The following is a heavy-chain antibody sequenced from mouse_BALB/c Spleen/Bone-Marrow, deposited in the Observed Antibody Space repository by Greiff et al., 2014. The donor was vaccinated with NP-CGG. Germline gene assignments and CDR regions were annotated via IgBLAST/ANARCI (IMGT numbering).Heavy chain of an antibody. CDR2: ISGGGSYT. V-gene: IGHV5-9-2*01. Sequence: EVQLQESGGGLVKSGGSLKLSCAASGFSFNSYGMSWVRQTPEKRLEWVATISGGGSYTFYPDSVKGRFTISRDNAKNNLYLRLSSLRSEDTALYYCARHAYYDQTEVSFVYWGQGTLVTVSA. CDR3: ARHAYYDQTEVSFVY. J-gene: IGHJ3*01. CDR1: GFSFNSYG. D-gene: IGHD2-10*01.